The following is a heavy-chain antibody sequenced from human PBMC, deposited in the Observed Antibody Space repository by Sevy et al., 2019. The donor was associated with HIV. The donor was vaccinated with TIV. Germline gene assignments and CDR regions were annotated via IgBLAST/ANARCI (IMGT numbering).Heavy chain of an antibody. J-gene: IGHJ5*02. D-gene: IGHD2-2*01. CDR1: DGSFSGYY. CDR3: ARSPPVLVVPDAPSWFDP. Sequence: SETLSLTCAVHDGSFSGYYWNWIRQLPGKGLEWIGEINESGITYYNPSLKSRVTISVDTSKKQFSLKRNSVTAVDSDVYFCARSPPVLVVPDAPSWFDPWGQGTLVTVSS. CDR2: INESGIT. V-gene: IGHV4-34*01.